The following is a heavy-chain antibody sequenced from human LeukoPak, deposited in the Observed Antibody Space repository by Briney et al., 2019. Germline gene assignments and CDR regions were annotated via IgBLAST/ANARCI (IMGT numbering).Heavy chain of an antibody. V-gene: IGHV1-3*01. CDR3: ARAPYDILTGYSLNWFDP. CDR1: GYTFTTYA. CDR2: INGDNSNT. Sequence: GASVKVSCKASGYTFTTYAMHWVRQAPGQRLEWMGWINGDNSNTKYSQKFQGRVTITRDTSAYTGYMELRGLSSADTAVYFCARAPYDILTGYSLNWFDPWGQGTLVTVSS. J-gene: IGHJ5*02. D-gene: IGHD3-9*01.